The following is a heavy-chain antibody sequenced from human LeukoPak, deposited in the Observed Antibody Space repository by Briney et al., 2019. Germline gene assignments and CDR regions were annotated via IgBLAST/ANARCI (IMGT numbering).Heavy chain of an antibody. CDR1: GFTFSSYA. V-gene: IGHV3-23*01. CDR3: AKLIEWLPQD. CDR2: ISGSGDST. D-gene: IGHD3-3*01. J-gene: IGHJ4*02. Sequence: GGSLRLSCAASGFTFSSYAMGWVRQAPGTGLEWVSVISGSGDSTYYADSVKGRFTISRDNSKNTLYLQMNSLRAEDTAVHYCAKLIEWLPQDWGQGTLVTVSS.